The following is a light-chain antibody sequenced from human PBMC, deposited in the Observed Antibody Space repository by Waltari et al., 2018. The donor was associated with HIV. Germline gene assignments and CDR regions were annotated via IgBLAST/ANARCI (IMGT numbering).Light chain of an antibody. CDR1: SSDVGGYNY. CDR3: SSYTSSSTLGV. Sequence: QSALTQPASVSGSPGPSITISCTGTSSDVGGYNYVSWYQQHPGNAPNLMIYEVSNRPSGVSNRFSGSKSGNTASLTISGLQAEDEADYYCSSYTSSSTLGVFGGGTKLTVL. V-gene: IGLV2-14*01. CDR2: EVS. J-gene: IGLJ3*02.